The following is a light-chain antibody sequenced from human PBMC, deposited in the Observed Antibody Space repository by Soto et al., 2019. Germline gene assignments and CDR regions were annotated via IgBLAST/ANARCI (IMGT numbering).Light chain of an antibody. CDR1: SSDVGGYDF. Sequence: QSALTQPRSVSGSPGQSVTISCTGSSSDVGGYDFVSWFQQHPDKAPKLIIFDVRKRPSGVPDRFSGSRSANTASLTISGLQADDEADYYCCSYTGSYTLFGGGTKLTVL. CDR3: CSYTGSYTL. CDR2: DVR. J-gene: IGLJ2*01. V-gene: IGLV2-11*01.